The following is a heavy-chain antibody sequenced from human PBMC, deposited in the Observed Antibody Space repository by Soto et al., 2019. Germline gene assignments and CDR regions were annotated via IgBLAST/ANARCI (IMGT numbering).Heavy chain of an antibody. Sequence: SETLSLTCTVSGGSVSSNSYSWGWIRQSPGKGLEWIGTIYSSENTYYNPSLLSRVTISVDTSKNEFSLRLSSVTAADTAVYYCARLNGFCVRTTSHSYNGTHALGQGLTVT. CDR2: IYSSENT. D-gene: IGHD2-2*03. CDR1: GGSVSSNSYS. CDR3: ARLNGFCVRTTSHSYNGTHA. V-gene: IGHV4-39*01. J-gene: IGHJ6*02.